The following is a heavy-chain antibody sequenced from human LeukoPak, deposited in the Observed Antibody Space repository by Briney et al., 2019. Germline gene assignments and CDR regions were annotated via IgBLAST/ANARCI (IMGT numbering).Heavy chain of an antibody. V-gene: IGHV3-23*01. Sequence: PGGSLRLSCAASGFTFSSYAMSWVRQAPGKGLKWVSAISGSGGSTYYADSEKGRFTISRDNSKNTLYLQMHSLSAEDTAVYFCAKDQRWLTEGDYWGQGTQVTVSS. CDR1: GFTFSSYA. D-gene: IGHD6-19*01. J-gene: IGHJ4*02. CDR2: ISGSGGST. CDR3: AKDQRWLTEGDY.